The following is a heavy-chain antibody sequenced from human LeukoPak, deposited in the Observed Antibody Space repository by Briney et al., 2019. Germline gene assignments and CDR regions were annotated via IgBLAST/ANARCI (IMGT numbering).Heavy chain of an antibody. Sequence: SETLSLTCTVSGGSISSYYWSWIRQPPGKGLEWIGYIYYSGSTNYNPSLKSRVTISVDTSKNQFSLKLSSVTAADTAVYCCARGHSGSYSLDYWGQGTLVTVSS. CDR1: GGSISSYY. V-gene: IGHV4-59*01. CDR2: IYYSGST. CDR3: ARGHSGSYSLDY. J-gene: IGHJ4*02. D-gene: IGHD1-26*01.